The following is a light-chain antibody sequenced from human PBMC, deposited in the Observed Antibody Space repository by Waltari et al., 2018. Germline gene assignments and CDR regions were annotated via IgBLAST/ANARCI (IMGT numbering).Light chain of an antibody. CDR2: GAP. Sequence: EIVMTQSPATLSVSPGERATLSSRASQSISSNLAWYQQKPGQAPTLLIYGAPTRATDIPARFSGSGSGTDFTLTISSLQSEDFAVFYCQQYNAWPLTFGGGTKVEIK. CDR3: QQYNAWPLT. V-gene: IGKV3-15*01. CDR1: QSISSN. J-gene: IGKJ4*02.